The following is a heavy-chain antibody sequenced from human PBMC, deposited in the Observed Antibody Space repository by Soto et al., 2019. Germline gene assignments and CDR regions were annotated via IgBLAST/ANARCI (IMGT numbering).Heavy chain of an antibody. D-gene: IGHD6-25*01. CDR3: AKFFVETGSNSGWPWSFHY. Sequence: EVQLLESGEALVRPGRSLSLSWAPSGSPFGNYPRTWSGQAQGRGLDWVSAISGSGGTTYYADSVKGRFTIPRDNSKNTLFLQMNSLRAEDAAVYYCAKFFVETGSNSGWPWSFHYWGQGTLVTVSS. CDR1: GSPFGNYP. CDR2: ISGSGGTT. V-gene: IGHV3-23*01. J-gene: IGHJ4*02.